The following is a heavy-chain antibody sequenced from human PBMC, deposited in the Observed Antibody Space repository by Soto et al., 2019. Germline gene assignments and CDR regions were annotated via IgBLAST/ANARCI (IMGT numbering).Heavy chain of an antibody. CDR3: AKEYGSTWIDH. V-gene: IGHV3-30*18. CDR2: MSYDGTKQ. CDR1: GFTFSTYG. D-gene: IGHD6-13*01. J-gene: IGHJ4*02. Sequence: GGSLRLSCAASGFTFSTYGMHWVRQAPGKGLEWVAAMSYDGTKQYYVDSVKGRFTISRDNSRNTLFLQLNSLRDEDTAVYYCAKEYGSTWIDHWGQGTPVTSPQ.